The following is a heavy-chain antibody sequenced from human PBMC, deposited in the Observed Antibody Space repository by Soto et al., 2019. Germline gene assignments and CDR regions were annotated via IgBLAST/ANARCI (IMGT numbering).Heavy chain of an antibody. Sequence: EVQLLESGGGLVQPGGSLRLSCAASGFTFSSYAMSWVRQAPGKGLEWVSAISGSGGSTYYADSVKGRFTISRDNSKNTLYLQMNSLRAEDTAVYYCASAYSGYDFGSYYYGMDVWGQGTTVTVSS. D-gene: IGHD5-12*01. CDR3: ASAYSGYDFGSYYYGMDV. J-gene: IGHJ6*02. CDR2: ISGSGGST. CDR1: GFTFSSYA. V-gene: IGHV3-23*01.